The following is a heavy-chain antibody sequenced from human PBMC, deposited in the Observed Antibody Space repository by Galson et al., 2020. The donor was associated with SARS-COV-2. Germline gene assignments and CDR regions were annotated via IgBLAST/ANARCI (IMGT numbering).Heavy chain of an antibody. CDR2: IYYSGST. CDR1: GGSISRCGHY. V-gene: IGHV4-31*03. CDR3: AGGLGRITMIVVVINAFDI. J-gene: IGHJ3*02. Sequence: SETLSPTFTVSGGSISRCGHYWSRTRQHPGKGLDWIGYIYYSGSTYYNPSLKSRVTIYVETSKNQFSLKLSSVTAADTAVYYCAGGLGRITMIVVVINAFDIWGQGTMVTVSS. D-gene: IGHD3-22*01.